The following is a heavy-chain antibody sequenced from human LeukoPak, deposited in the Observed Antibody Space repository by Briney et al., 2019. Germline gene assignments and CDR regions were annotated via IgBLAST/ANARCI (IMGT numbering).Heavy chain of an antibody. CDR3: ARVTHYYDSIDAFDI. D-gene: IGHD3-22*01. CDR1: GFTFSSYA. Sequence: GGSLRLSCAASGFTFSSYAMSWVRQAPGKGLEWVSAISGSGGSTYYADSVKGRFTISRDNSKNTLYLQMNSLRAEDTAVYYCARVTHYYDSIDAFDIWGQGTMVTVSS. CDR2: ISGSGGST. V-gene: IGHV3-23*01. J-gene: IGHJ3*02.